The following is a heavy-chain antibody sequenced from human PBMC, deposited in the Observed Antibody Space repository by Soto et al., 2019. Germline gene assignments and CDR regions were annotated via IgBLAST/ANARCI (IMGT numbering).Heavy chain of an antibody. CDR3: AKFGMATTKRSPPYYIDY. CDR1: GFTFSNYA. Sequence: GGSLRLSCAASGFTFSNYAMSWVRQAPGKGLEWVSSISGSGGGTYYADSVKGRFTFSRDNSKNTLYLQMNSLRAEDTAVYYCAKFGMATTKRSPPYYIDYWGXGALVKVSS. V-gene: IGHV3-23*01. J-gene: IGHJ4*01. D-gene: IGHD1-1*01. CDR2: ISGSGGGT.